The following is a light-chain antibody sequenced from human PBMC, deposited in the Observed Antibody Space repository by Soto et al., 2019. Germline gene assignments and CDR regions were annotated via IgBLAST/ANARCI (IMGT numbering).Light chain of an antibody. Sequence: DIQMTPSPSSLFATLGARVTITCRASQSISSWLAWYQQKPGKVPKLLIYKASSLESGVPSRFSGSGFGTEFTLTISSLQPDDFATYHCQQYNTHSRTFGQGTKVDIK. V-gene: IGKV1-5*03. J-gene: IGKJ1*01. CDR3: QQYNTHSRT. CDR2: KAS. CDR1: QSISSW.